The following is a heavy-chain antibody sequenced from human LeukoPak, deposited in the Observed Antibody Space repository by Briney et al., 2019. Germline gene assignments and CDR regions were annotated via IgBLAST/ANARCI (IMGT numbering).Heavy chain of an antibody. CDR3: TTALRYDSSGYYLYYFDY. J-gene: IGHJ4*02. D-gene: IGHD3-22*01. CDR2: IKSKTDGGTT. CDR1: GFTVSSDY. Sequence: PGGSLRLSCAVSGFTVSSDYMSWVRQAPGKGLEWVGRIKSKTDGGTTDYAAPVKGRFTISRDDSKNTLYLQMNSLKTEDTAVYYCTTALRYDSSGYYLYYFDYWGQGTLVTVSS. V-gene: IGHV3-15*01.